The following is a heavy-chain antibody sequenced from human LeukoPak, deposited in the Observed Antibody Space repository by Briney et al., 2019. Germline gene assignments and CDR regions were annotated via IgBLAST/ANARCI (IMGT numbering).Heavy chain of an antibody. CDR2: IIPIFGTA. Sequence: ASVKVSCKASGGTFSSYAISLVRQAPGQGLEWMGEIIPIFGTANYAQKFQGRVTITTDESTSTAYMELSSLRSEDTAVYYYAREGPSYSLGYRRRYYYMDVWGKGTTVTVSS. CDR1: GGTFSSYA. CDR3: AREGPSYSLGYRRRYYYMDV. D-gene: IGHD5-18*01. J-gene: IGHJ6*03. V-gene: IGHV1-69*05.